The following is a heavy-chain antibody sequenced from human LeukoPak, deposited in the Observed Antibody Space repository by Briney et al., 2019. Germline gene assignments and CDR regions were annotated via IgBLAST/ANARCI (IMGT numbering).Heavy chain of an antibody. CDR3: TRDRSSAVTLNRPVAFDI. CDR1: GFTFGDYA. V-gene: IGHV3-49*03. J-gene: IGHJ3*02. Sequence: GGSLRLSCTASGFTFGDYAMSWFRQAPGKGLEWVGFIRSKAYGGTTEYAASVKGRFTISRDDSKSIAYLQMNSLKTEDTAVYYCTRDRSSAVTLNRPVAFDIWGQGTMVTVSS. CDR2: IRSKAYGGTT. D-gene: IGHD4-17*01.